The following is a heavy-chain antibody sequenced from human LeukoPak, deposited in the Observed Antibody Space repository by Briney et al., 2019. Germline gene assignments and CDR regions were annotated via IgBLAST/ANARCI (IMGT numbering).Heavy chain of an antibody. V-gene: IGHV3-30-3*01. J-gene: IGHJ6*02. CDR1: GFTFSSYA. CDR3: ARDRSIYYDFWSGYYVDYYYYGMDV. Sequence: PGGSLRLSCAASGFTFSSYAMHWVRQAPGKGLEWVAVISYDGSNKYYADPVKGRFTISRDNSKNTLYLQMNSLRAEDTAVYYCARDRSIYYDFWSGYYVDYYYYGMDVWGQGTTVTVSS. CDR2: ISYDGSNK. D-gene: IGHD3-3*01.